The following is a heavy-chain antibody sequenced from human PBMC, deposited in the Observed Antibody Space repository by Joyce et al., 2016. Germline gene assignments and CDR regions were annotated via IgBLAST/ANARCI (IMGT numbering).Heavy chain of an antibody. V-gene: IGHV1-8*01. J-gene: IGHJ4*01. D-gene: IGHD7-27*01. Sequence: QVQLVQSGAEVKKPGASVKVSCKASGYTFTNFDINWVRQAPGQGIEWLGWMTPNSGSTGYAQNFQGRVTMTRDTSISTAYMELSSLRSEDTAVYFCARNKYGTGDFDFWGQGTPVTVSS. CDR3: ARNKYGTGDFDF. CDR2: MTPNSGST. CDR1: GYTFTNFD.